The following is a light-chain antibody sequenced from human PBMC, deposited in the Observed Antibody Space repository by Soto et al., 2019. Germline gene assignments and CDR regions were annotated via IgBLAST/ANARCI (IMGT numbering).Light chain of an antibody. CDR1: QSIGSW. CDR3: QQHYNYPM. Sequence: DIQMTQSPSTLSASVGDRVTITCRASQSIGSWLAWYQQKPGKAPKPLIYKASSLEADVPSRFSGRGSGTDFTLTISSLQPDDFATYYCQQHYNYPMFGQGTKVEIK. J-gene: IGKJ1*01. V-gene: IGKV1-5*03. CDR2: KAS.